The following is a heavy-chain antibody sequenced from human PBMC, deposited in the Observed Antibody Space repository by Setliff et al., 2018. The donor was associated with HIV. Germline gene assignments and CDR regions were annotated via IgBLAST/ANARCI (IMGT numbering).Heavy chain of an antibody. J-gene: IGHJ5*02. CDR2: IKQDGGEK. CDR3: ARDEATVVSNWFDP. D-gene: IGHD4-17*01. CDR1: GFTFSNYW. Sequence: GGSLRLSCTASGFTFSNYWMSWIRQAPGKGLELVANIKQDGGEKYYVDSVKSQFTISRDNAKNSLYLQMNSLRAEDTAVYYCARDEATVVSNWFDPWGQGALVTVSS. V-gene: IGHV3-7*01.